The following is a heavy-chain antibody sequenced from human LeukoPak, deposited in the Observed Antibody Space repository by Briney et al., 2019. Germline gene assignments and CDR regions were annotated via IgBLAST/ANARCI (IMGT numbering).Heavy chain of an antibody. Sequence: GGSLRFSCAASGFTFSDYYMSWLRQAQGMGLEWVSFISSTSSYIKDADSVKGRFTISRDNAKKSLYLQMNSLRAEDTAVYYCARDSSGWSVDYWGQGTLVTVSS. J-gene: IGHJ4*02. CDR3: ARDSSGWSVDY. CDR1: GFTFSDYY. CDR2: ISSTSSYI. D-gene: IGHD6-19*01. V-gene: IGHV3-11*05.